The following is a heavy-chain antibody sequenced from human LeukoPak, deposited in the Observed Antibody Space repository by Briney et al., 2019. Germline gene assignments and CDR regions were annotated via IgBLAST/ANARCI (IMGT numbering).Heavy chain of an antibody. CDR2: IYHSGRT. V-gene: IGHV4-4*02. Sequence: SGTLSLTCAVSGDSISNGNWRSWVRQPPGKGLEWIGEIYHSGRTNYGPSLKSRVIISVDKSKNQFSLKVNSVTAADTAVYYCARGRTSLTTSLDFDYWGQGTLVTVSS. D-gene: IGHD4-17*01. CDR1: GDSISNGNW. CDR3: ARGRTSLTTSLDFDY. J-gene: IGHJ4*02.